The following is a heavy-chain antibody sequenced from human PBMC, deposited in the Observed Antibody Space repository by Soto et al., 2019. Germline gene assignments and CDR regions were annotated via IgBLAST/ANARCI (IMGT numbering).Heavy chain of an antibody. CDR1: GGSISTKNW. CDR2: IYYSGST. D-gene: IGHD4-17*01. J-gene: IGHJ5*02. V-gene: IGHV4-4*02. CDR3: ASGDYSHFER. Sequence: SATLSLPCAVSGGSISTKNWWTWVRQPPGKGLEWIGEIYYSGSTNYNPSLKSRVTISVDKSKNQFSLNLSSVTAADTAVYYCASGDYSHFERWGQGTPGTVSA.